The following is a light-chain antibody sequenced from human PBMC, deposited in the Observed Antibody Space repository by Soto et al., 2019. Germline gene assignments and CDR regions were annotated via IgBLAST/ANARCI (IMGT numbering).Light chain of an antibody. CDR3: QQSYSTPRT. V-gene: IGKV1-39*01. CDR1: QSMSNY. Sequence: DIPMTQSPSSLSASVGDRVTITCRASQSMSNYLNWYQQKPGKAPKLLIYAASSLQSGVPSRFSGSGSGTDFTLTISSLQPEDFATYYCQQSYSTPRTFGQGTKVEIK. J-gene: IGKJ1*01. CDR2: AAS.